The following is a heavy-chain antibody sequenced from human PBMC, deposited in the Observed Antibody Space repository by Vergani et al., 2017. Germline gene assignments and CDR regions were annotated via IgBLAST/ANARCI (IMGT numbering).Heavy chain of an antibody. V-gene: IGHV4-31*03. CDR2: IYYSGST. CDR3: ARGSGWYFDY. Sequence: QVQLQESGPGLVKPSQTLSLTCTVSGGSISSGGYYWTWIRQHPGRGLEWIGYIYYSGSTYYSPSLKSRVTISLDTSKNQFSLKLTAVTAADTAVYYCARGSGWYFDYWGQGTLVTGSS. CDR1: GGSISSGGYY. D-gene: IGHD6-19*01. J-gene: IGHJ4*02.